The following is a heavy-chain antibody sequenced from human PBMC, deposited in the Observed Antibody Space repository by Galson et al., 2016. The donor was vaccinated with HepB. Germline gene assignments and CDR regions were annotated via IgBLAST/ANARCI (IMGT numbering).Heavy chain of an antibody. CDR3: TRVHREGIAAAGLQI. Sequence: SLRLSCAASGFSFRNAWMSWVRQAPGKGPVWVSRINSDGSSTTYADSVKGRFTISRDNAKNTLYLQMNSLRAEDTALYYCTRVHREGIAAAGLQIWGQGTLVIVSS. CDR1: GFSFRNAW. CDR2: INSDGSST. D-gene: IGHD6-13*01. J-gene: IGHJ4*02. V-gene: IGHV3-74*01.